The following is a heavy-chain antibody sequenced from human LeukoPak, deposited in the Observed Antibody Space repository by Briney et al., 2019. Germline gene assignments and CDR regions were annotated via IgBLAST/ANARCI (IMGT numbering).Heavy chain of an antibody. CDR2: VRSRHHLGTT. Sequence: GGSLRLSCAVSGFNFGDHALSRFRQAPGKGLEWIGFVRSRHHLGTTDYAASLRGRFTISRDDSKNIAYLQMYSLKTDDTAVYYCARGGSHGRHVDYWGQGTLVVVSS. CDR1: GFNFGDHA. V-gene: IGHV3-49*03. D-gene: IGHD1-26*01. CDR3: ARGGSHGRHVDY. J-gene: IGHJ4*02.